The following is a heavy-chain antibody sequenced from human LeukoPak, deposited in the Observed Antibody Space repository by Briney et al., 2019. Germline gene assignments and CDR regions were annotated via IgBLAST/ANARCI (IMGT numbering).Heavy chain of an antibody. CDR3: ARDRDKSFDY. Sequence: SETLSLTCTVSGGPISSSSYYWGWIRQPPGKGLEWIGSIYYSGSTYYNPSLKSRVTISVDTSKNQFSLKLSSVTAADTAVYYCARDRDKSFDYWGQGTLVTVSS. V-gene: IGHV4-39*07. J-gene: IGHJ4*02. CDR1: GGPISSSSYY. CDR2: IYYSGST.